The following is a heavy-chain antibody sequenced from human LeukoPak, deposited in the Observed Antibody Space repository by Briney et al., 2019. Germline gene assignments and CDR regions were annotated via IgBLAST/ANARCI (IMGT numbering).Heavy chain of an antibody. J-gene: IGHJ4*02. Sequence: SETLSLTCTASGVSISSYYLSWIRQPPGKGLEWIGYIYYSGTTNYSPSLKSRVTISIDTSKNQFSLKLRSVTAADTAVYYCARYVGATNVFDYWGQGTLVTVSS. V-gene: IGHV4-59*01. D-gene: IGHD1-26*01. CDR2: IYYSGTT. CDR1: GVSISSYY. CDR3: ARYVGATNVFDY.